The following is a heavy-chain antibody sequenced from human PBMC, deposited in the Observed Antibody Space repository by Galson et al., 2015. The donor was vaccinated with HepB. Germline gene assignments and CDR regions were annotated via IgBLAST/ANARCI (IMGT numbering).Heavy chain of an antibody. J-gene: IGHJ6*02. D-gene: IGHD3-22*01. CDR1: GFTFSSYA. CDR2: IGSSGSSI. V-gene: IGHV3-48*03. CDR3: ARDYYGRMGGGYGMDV. Sequence: SLRLSCAASGFTFSSYAMNWVRQAPGKGLEWLSYIGSSGSSIYYADSVKGRFTISRDNAKNSLYLQMNSLRAEDTAVYYCARDYYGRMGGGYGMDVWGQGTTVTVSS.